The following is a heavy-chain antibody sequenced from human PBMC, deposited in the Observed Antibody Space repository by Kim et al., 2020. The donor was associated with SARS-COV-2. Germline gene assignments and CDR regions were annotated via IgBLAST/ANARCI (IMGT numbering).Heavy chain of an antibody. V-gene: IGHV1-69*06. CDR2: IIPIFGTA. D-gene: IGHD5-12*01. Sequence: SVKVSCKASGGTFSSYAISWVRQAPGQGLEWMGGIIPIFGTANYAQKFQGRVTITADKSTSTAYMELSSLRSEDTAVYYCARDLWLRMEGNYYYGMDVWGQGTTVTVSS. CDR3: ARDLWLRMEGNYYYGMDV. J-gene: IGHJ6*02. CDR1: GGTFSSYA.